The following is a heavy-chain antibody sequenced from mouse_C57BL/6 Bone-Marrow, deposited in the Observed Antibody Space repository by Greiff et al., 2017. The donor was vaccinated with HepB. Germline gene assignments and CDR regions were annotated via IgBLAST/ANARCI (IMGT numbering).Heavy chain of an antibody. CDR3: ARDGYDGAWFAY. V-gene: IGHV5-4*01. D-gene: IGHD2-2*01. CDR2: ISDGGSYT. CDR1: GFTFSSYA. Sequence: EVKVEESGGGLVKPGGSLKLSCAASGFTFSSYAMSWVRQTPEKRLEWVATISDGGSYTYYPDNVKGRFTISRDNAKNNLYLQMSHLKSEDTAMYYCARDGYDGAWFAYWGQGTLVTVSA. J-gene: IGHJ3*01.